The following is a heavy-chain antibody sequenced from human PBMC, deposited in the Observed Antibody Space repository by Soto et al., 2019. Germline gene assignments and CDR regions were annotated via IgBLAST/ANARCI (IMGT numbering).Heavy chain of an antibody. V-gene: IGHV3-30*18. CDR3: AKDGGSAVTVKSGYYGMDV. CDR2: ISYDGSNK. CDR1: GFTFSSYG. D-gene: IGHD4-17*01. Sequence: PGGSLRLSCAASGFTFSSYGMHWVRQAPGKGLEWVAVISYDGSNKYYADSVEGRFTISRDNSKNTLYLQMNSLRAEDTAVYYCAKDGGSAVTVKSGYYGMDVWGQGTTVTVSS. J-gene: IGHJ6*02.